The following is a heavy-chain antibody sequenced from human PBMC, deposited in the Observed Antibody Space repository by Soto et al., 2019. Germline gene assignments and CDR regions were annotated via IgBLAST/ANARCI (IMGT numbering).Heavy chain of an antibody. CDR3: AREEMIVVFIMSTYYYGAEV. D-gene: IGHD3-22*01. V-gene: IGHV1-2*02. Sequence: ASLKVSCKASGYTFTGYYMHWVLQAPGQGLEWMGWINPNSGGTNYAQKFQGRVTMTRDTSISTAYMELSRLRSDDTAVYYCAREEMIVVFIMSTYYYGAEVWDQGPTVSVSS. J-gene: IGHJ6*02. CDR2: INPNSGGT. CDR1: GYTFTGYY.